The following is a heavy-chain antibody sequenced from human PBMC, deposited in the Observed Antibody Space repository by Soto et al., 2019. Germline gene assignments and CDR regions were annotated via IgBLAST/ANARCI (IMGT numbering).Heavy chain of an antibody. CDR1: GYTFTSYG. CDR2: ISAYDDNT. Sequence: GASVKVSCKASGYTFTSYGISWVRQAPGQGLEWLGWISAYDDNTKYAQTLQGRVSMSTDTSTNTAYMELRSFRSDDTAMYYCARGGYYDSSGSRNYHYYGMNVWGQGTTVTVSS. D-gene: IGHD3-22*01. CDR3: ARGGYYDSSGSRNYHYYGMNV. J-gene: IGHJ6*02. V-gene: IGHV1-18*01.